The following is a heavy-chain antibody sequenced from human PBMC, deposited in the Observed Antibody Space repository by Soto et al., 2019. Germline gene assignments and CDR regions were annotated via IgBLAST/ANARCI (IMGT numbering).Heavy chain of an antibody. Sequence: SETLSLTCAVSGVSISSDAYYWSWIRQRPGKGLVWIGFISNGGSTYYNPSLKSRVTISVDTSKNQFSLKLTSVSAADTAVYYCARYRFSDTWSKFDYWGRGTLVTVS. CDR2: ISNGGST. D-gene: IGHD3-16*02. CDR3: ARYRFSDTWSKFDY. V-gene: IGHV4-31*11. CDR1: GVSISSDAYY. J-gene: IGHJ4*02.